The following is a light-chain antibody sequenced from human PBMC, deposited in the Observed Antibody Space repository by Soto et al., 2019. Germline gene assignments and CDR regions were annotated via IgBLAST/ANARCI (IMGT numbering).Light chain of an antibody. V-gene: IGKV1-39*01. Sequence: DIQMTQSPSSLSASVGDRVTITCRASQSISSYLNWYQQKPGKAPKLLIYAASSLQSGVPSRFSGSGSGTYFTLTISSLQPEDFATYYCQQSYSTLLLTFGGGTKVEIK. CDR3: QQSYSTLLLT. CDR1: QSISSY. J-gene: IGKJ4*01. CDR2: AAS.